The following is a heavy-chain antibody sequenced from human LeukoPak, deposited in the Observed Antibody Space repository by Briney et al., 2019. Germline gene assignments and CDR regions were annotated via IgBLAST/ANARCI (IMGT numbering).Heavy chain of an antibody. CDR1: GGSISSYY. CDR2: IYYSGST. Sequence: ESLSLTCTVSGGSISSYYWSWIRQPPGKGLEWIGYIYYSGSTNYNPSLTSPVTISVDTSENQFSLKLSSVTAADTAVYYCAREHGDQYYYYYYGIDVWGQGTTVTVSS. J-gene: IGHJ6*02. CDR3: AREHGDQYYYYYYGIDV. D-gene: IGHD4-17*01. V-gene: IGHV4-59*01.